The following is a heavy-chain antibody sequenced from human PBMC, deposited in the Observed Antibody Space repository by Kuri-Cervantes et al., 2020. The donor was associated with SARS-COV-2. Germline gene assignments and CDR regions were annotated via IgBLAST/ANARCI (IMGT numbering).Heavy chain of an antibody. J-gene: IGHJ4*02. V-gene: IGHV3-9*01. Sequence: SLKISCAASGFTFDDYAMHWVRQAPGKGLEWVSGISWTSGSIGYADSVKGRFTISRDNAKNSLYLQMNSLRAEDTAVYYCARGWSSSGEFDYWGQGTLVTVSS. CDR1: GFTFDDYA. D-gene: IGHD3-22*01. CDR2: ISWTSGSI. CDR3: ARGWSSSGEFDY.